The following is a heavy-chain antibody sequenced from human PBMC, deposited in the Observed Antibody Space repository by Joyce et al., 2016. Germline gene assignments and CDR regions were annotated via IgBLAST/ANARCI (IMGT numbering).Heavy chain of an antibody. J-gene: IGHJ5*02. CDR1: GGSINSGGYY. V-gene: IGHV4-31*03. CDR2: IHYSGST. Sequence: QVQLQESGPGLVKPSQTLSLTCTFSGGSINSGGYYWSWIRQHPGKGLECIGNIHYSGSTDYNPSLESRVTISVDTSKNQFSLKLSSVTAADTAVYYCARVPFWSGSYTFNPWGQGTLVTVSS. CDR3: ARVPFWSGSYTFNP. D-gene: IGHD3-3*01.